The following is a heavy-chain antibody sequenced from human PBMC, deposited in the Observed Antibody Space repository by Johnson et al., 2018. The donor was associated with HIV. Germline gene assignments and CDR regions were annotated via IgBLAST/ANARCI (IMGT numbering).Heavy chain of an antibody. CDR2: ISYDGSNK. Sequence: QMQLVESGGGLVQPGGSLRLPCAASGFAFNNYWMHWVRQAPGKGLVWVAVISYDGSNKYYADSVKGRFTISRDNSKNTMYLQMNSLRAEDTAVYFCASSGSESYYWDLGTNALIIWGQGTMVTVSS. J-gene: IGHJ3*02. CDR1: GFAFNNYW. D-gene: IGHD1-26*01. V-gene: IGHV3-30*03. CDR3: ASSGSESYYWDLGTNALII.